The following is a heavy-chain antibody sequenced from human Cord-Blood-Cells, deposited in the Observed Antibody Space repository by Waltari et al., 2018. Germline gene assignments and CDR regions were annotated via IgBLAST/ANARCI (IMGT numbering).Heavy chain of an antibody. CDR2: ISAYNSNT. Sequence: QVQLVQSGAEVKKPGASVKVSCKASGYTFTSYGISWVRQAPGQGLEWMGCISAYNSNTNYAQKLQGRVTMTTDTSTSTAYMELRSLRSDDTAVYYCARDPPDFYDFWSGYYDAFDIWGQGTMVTVSS. D-gene: IGHD3-3*01. V-gene: IGHV1-18*04. CDR3: ARDPPDFYDFWSGYYDAFDI. CDR1: GYTFTSYG. J-gene: IGHJ3*02.